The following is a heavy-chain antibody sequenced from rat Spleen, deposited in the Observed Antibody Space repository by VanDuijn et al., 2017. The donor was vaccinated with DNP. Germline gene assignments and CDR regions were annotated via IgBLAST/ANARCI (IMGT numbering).Heavy chain of an antibody. CDR3: ARASIAAISTYVMDA. D-gene: IGHD1-2*01. CDR1: GFTFNNYW. Sequence: EVQLVESGGGLVQPGRSLKLSCVASGFTFNNYWMSWIRQAPGKGLEWVASITNTGGSIYYPDSVKGRFTISRDNAQNTLYLQMNSLRSEDTATYYCARASIAAISTYVMDAWGQGASVTVSS. J-gene: IGHJ4*01. V-gene: IGHV5-31*01. CDR2: ITNTGGSI.